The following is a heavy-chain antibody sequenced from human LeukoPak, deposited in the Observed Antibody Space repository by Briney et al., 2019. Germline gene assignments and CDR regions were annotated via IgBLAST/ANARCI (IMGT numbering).Heavy chain of an antibody. D-gene: IGHD5-12*01. V-gene: IGHV1-3*01. Sequence: GASVKVSCKASGYTFTSYAMHWVRQAAGQRLEWMGWINACNGNTKYSQKFQGRVTITRDTSASTAYMELSSLRSEDTAVYYCARGYSGYDYFDYWGQGTLVTVSS. CDR1: GYTFTSYA. CDR3: ARGYSGYDYFDY. CDR2: INACNGNT. J-gene: IGHJ4*02.